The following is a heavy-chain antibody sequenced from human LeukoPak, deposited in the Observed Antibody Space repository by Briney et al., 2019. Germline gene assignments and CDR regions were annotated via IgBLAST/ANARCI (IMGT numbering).Heavy chain of an antibody. V-gene: IGHV3-30*03. CDR1: GFTFSSSG. CDR3: ARSYDSSGYYSFDC. CDR2: ISHDGSNE. J-gene: IGHJ4*02. Sequence: GGSLRLSCAASGFTFSSSGMHWVRQAPGKGLQWVAVISHDGSNEYYADSVKGRFTISRDNSKNTLSLQMNSLRGDDTAVYYCARSYDSSGYYSFDCWGQGTLVTVSS. D-gene: IGHD3-22*01.